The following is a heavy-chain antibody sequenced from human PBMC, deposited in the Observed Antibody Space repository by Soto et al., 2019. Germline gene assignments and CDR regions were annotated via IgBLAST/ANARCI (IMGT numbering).Heavy chain of an antibody. J-gene: IGHJ4*02. CDR2: IIPIFGTA. Sequence: QVQLVQSGAEVKKPGSSVKVSCKASGGTFSSYAISWVRQAPGQGLEWMGGIIPIFGTANYAQKFQGRVTITADESTSTAYMELSSLRSEGTAVYYCATPRFSGYGGRQGDYFDYWGQGTLVTVSS. D-gene: IGHD5-12*01. CDR3: ATPRFSGYGGRQGDYFDY. V-gene: IGHV1-69*01. CDR1: GGTFSSYA.